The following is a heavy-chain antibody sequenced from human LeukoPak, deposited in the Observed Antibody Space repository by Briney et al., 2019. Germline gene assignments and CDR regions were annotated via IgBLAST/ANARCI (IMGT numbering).Heavy chain of an antibody. D-gene: IGHD3-10*01. CDR2: ISAYNGNT. CDR1: GYTFTSYG. J-gene: IGHJ4*02. Sequence: ASVKVSCKASGYTFTSYGISWVRQAPGQGLEWMGWISAYNGNTNYAQKLQGRVTMTTDTSTSTAYMELRSLRSDDTAVYYCARGLKYYGSGSAYYFDYWGQGTLVTVSS. V-gene: IGHV1-18*01. CDR3: ARGLKYYGSGSAYYFDY.